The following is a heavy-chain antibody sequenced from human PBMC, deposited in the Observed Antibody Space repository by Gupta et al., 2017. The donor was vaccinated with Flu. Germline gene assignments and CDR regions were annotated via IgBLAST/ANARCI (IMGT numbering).Heavy chain of an antibody. CDR3: AKDRTPDSGWDIDD. D-gene: IGHD6-19*01. J-gene: IGHJ4*02. CDR1: GFTFSTYS. CDR2: IYPSGGRT. V-gene: IGHV3-23*01. Sequence: EVQLFESGGGFVHPGESLRLSFSASGFTFSTYSMSWVRQAPGKGLEWVSSIYPSGGRTYYADSVKGRFTISRDNSENILYLQIHTLRAEDSAVYYCAKDRTPDSGWDIDDWGQGTLVTVSS.